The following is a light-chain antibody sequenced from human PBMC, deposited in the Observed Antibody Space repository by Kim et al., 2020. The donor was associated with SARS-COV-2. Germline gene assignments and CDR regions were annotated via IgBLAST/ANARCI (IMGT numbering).Light chain of an antibody. Sequence: SSELTQDPAVSVALGQRVRITCQGDSLRSHDGSWYQQKPGQAPRLVMHSKDRRPSGIPDRFSGSSSENTASLTIAGAQAEDEADYYCNSRDSSGKYFVFGGGTQLTVL. CDR2: SKD. V-gene: IGLV3-19*01. CDR1: SLRSHD. CDR3: NSRDSSGKYFV. J-gene: IGLJ2*01.